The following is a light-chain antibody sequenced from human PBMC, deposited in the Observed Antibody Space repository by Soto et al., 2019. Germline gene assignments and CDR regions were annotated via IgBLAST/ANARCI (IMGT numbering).Light chain of an antibody. J-gene: IGLJ1*01. CDR1: SSNIGAGYD. V-gene: IGLV1-40*01. CDR2: ANN. CDR3: QSYDSSLSGYV. Sequence: QSVLTQPPSVSGAPGQRVTISCTGSSSNIGAGYDVHWYQQLPGTAPKLLIYANNNRPSGVPDRFAGSKSGTSVSLAITGLQSDDAADYYCQSYDSSLSGYVFGTGTKGTVL.